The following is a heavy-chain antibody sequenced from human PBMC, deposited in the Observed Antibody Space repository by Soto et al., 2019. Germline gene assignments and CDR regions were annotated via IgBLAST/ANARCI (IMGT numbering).Heavy chain of an antibody. D-gene: IGHD3-22*01. Sequence: PSETLSLTCAVYGGSLSGYYWSWIRQPPGKGLEWIGEINHSGSTNYNPSLKSRVTISVDTSKNQFSLKLSSVTAADTAVYYCARGLYYYDDFDYWGQGTLVTVSS. V-gene: IGHV4-34*01. CDR1: GGSLSGYY. CDR3: ARGLYYYDDFDY. CDR2: INHSGST. J-gene: IGHJ4*02.